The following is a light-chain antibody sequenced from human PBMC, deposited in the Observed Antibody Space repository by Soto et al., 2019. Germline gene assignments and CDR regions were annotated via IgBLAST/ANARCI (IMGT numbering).Light chain of an antibody. CDR1: QSVNSDY. CDR2: GAS. Sequence: EIVLTQSPGTLSLPPWERATLSCRASQSVNSDYLAWYQQKPGHAPRLLIYGASTRATGIPDRFSGSGSGTDFTLTISRLEPEDFAVYYCQQYGSSPWTFGQGTKVDIK. V-gene: IGKV3-20*01. CDR3: QQYGSSPWT. J-gene: IGKJ1*01.